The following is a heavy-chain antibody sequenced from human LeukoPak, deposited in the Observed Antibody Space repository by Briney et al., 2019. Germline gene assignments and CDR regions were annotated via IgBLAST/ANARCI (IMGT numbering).Heavy chain of an antibody. Sequence: PSETLSLTCTVSGGSISSSSYYWGWIRQPPGKGLEWIGSIYYSGSTYYNPSLKSRVTISVDTSKNQFSLKLSSVTAADTAVYYCARKYYDFWSGSYRGAFDIWGQGTMVTVSS. J-gene: IGHJ3*02. V-gene: IGHV4-39*01. CDR2: IYYSGST. D-gene: IGHD3-3*01. CDR1: GGSISSSSYY. CDR3: ARKYYDFWSGSYRGAFDI.